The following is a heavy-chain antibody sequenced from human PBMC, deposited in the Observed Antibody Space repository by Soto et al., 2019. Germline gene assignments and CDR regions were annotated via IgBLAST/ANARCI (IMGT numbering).Heavy chain of an antibody. V-gene: IGHV5-10-1*01. D-gene: IGHD3-9*01. CDR2: IDPSDSET. Sequence: VELLKISCQAAGYTFTKNWISWVRQMPGKGLEWMGRIDPSDSETKYNPSVEGHVRLSVDEFTSTAYLEWSSLKASDSAMYYCVRLTGRSAYGLDVWGQGTTVTVSS. J-gene: IGHJ6*02. CDR3: VRLTGRSAYGLDV. CDR1: GYTFTKNW.